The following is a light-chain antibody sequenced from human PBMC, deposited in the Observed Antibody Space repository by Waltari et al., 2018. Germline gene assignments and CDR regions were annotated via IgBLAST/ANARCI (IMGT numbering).Light chain of an antibody. J-gene: IGLJ1*01. Sequence: SYELTQPPSVSLSPGQTASITCSGDILGDKYIFWYQQKPGQSPLLVIYQDNNRPSGIPERFSGSNSGNTATLTISGTQAMDEADYYCQAWDSSTCVFGTGTKVTVL. CDR2: QDN. CDR3: QAWDSSTCV. CDR1: ILGDKY. V-gene: IGLV3-1*01.